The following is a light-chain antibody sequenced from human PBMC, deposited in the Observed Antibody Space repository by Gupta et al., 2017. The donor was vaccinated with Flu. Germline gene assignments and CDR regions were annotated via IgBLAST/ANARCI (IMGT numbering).Light chain of an antibody. CDR2: AAS. CDR3: QQSYNTPFT. CDR1: QSISSY. Sequence: DIQMTQSPSSLPASAGDRVTITCRASQSISSYLNWYQQKPGKAPKLLIYAASSLQSGVPSRFSGSGSGTDFTLTISSLQPEDFATYYCQQSYNTPFTFGPGTKVDIK. V-gene: IGKV1-39*01. J-gene: IGKJ3*01.